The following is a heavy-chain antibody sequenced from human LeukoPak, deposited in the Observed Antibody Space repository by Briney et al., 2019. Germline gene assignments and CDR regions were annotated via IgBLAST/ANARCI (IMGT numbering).Heavy chain of an antibody. Sequence: PSETLSLTCAVSGGSFSGYYWSWIRQPPGKGLEWIGEINHSGSTNYNPSLKSRVTISVDTSKNQFSLKLSSVTAADTAVYYCARAPPVVVPAASFYYYYMDVWGKGTTVTVSS. CDR3: ARAPPVVVPAASFYYYYMDV. V-gene: IGHV4-34*01. CDR2: INHSGST. J-gene: IGHJ6*03. CDR1: GGSFSGYY. D-gene: IGHD2-2*01.